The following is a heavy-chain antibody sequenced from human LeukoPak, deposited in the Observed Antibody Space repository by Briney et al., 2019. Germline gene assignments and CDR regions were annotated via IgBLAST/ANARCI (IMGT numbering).Heavy chain of an antibody. J-gene: IGHJ4*02. CDR1: GFTFSTNS. Sequence: GGSLRLSCAASGFTFSTNSMSWARQAPGKGLEWVSSISGNSYHIFYADSVKGRFTISRDNAKSSLYLQMNSLSAEDTAEYYCATDSWFADWGQGTLVTVSS. D-gene: IGHD3-10*01. CDR3: ATDSWFAD. CDR2: ISGNSYHI. V-gene: IGHV3-21*06.